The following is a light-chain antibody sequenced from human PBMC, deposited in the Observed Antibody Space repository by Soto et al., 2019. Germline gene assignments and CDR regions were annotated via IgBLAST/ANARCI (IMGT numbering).Light chain of an antibody. V-gene: IGLV2-14*01. CDR3: TSYSSSDIFYV. Sequence: QSALTQPASVSGSPGQSITISCTGTSSDIGGYYYVSWYQHHPGKAPKLLIYQVTNRPSGVSNRFSGSKSGNTASLTISGLQADDEADYYCTSYSSSDIFYVFGTGTKGTL. CDR2: QVT. J-gene: IGLJ1*01. CDR1: SSDIGGYYY.